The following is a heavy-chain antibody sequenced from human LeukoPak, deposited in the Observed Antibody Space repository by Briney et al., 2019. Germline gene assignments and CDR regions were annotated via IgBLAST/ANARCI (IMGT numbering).Heavy chain of an antibody. D-gene: IGHD3-22*01. CDR1: GGSISSSSYY. CDR3: ARESSGYYDAFDI. J-gene: IGHJ3*02. CDR2: IYYSGST. V-gene: IGHV4-39*02. Sequence: SETLSLTCTVSGGSISSSSYYWGWIRQPPGKGLEWIGSIYYSGSTYYNPSLKSRVTISVDTSKNQFSLKLSPVTAADTAVYYCARESSGYYDAFDIWGQGTMVTVSS.